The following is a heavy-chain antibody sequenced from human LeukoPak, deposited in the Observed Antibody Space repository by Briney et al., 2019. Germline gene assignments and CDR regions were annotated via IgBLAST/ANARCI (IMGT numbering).Heavy chain of an antibody. CDR2: IKQDGSEK. CDR1: GFSFSTSW. Sequence: GGSLRLSCAASGFSFSTSWMDWVRQAPGKGLEWVANIKQDGSEKNYVDSVKGRFAISRDNAKNSLYLQMNSLRAEDTATYYRSKSLDYWGQGIQVTVSS. V-gene: IGHV3-7*01. J-gene: IGHJ4*02. CDR3: SKSLDY.